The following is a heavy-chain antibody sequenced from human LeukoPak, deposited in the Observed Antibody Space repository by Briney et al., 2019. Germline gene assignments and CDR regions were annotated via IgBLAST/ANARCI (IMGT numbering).Heavy chain of an antibody. CDR1: GFTFSSYA. Sequence: GGSLRLSCAASGFTFSSYAVSWVRQAPGKGLEWVSAISGSGGGTYYADSVKGRFTISKDNSKNTLYLQMNSLSTEDTAVYYCAKASWVSNADAVLWGQGTVVTVSS. CDR3: AKASWVSNADAVL. J-gene: IGHJ4*02. D-gene: IGHD1-1*01. CDR2: ISGSGGGT. V-gene: IGHV3-23*01.